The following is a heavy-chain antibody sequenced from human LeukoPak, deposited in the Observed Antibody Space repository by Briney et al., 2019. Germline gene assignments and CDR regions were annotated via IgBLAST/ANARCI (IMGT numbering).Heavy chain of an antibody. V-gene: IGHV1-8*01. CDR1: GYTFTSYD. CDR2: MNPNSGNT. D-gene: IGHD3-10*01. J-gene: IGHJ5*02. Sequence: GSVKVSCKASGYTFTSYDINWVRQATGQGLEWMGWMNPNSGNTGYAQKFQGRVTMTRNTSISTAYMELSSLRSEDTAVYYCARSYVGWIGGYNWFDPRGQGTLVTVSS. CDR3: ARSYVGWIGGYNWFDP.